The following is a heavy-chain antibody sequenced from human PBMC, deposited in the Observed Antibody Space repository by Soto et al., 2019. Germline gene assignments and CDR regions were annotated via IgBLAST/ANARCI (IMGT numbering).Heavy chain of an antibody. CDR3: AKDGTGYSSVGKVGYFDY. Sequence: EVQLVESGGGLVQPGRSLRLSCAASGFTFDDYAMHWVRQAPGKGLEWVSGISWNSGSIGYADSVKGRFTISRDNAKNSLYLQMNSLSPEDTALYYCAKDGTGYSSVGKVGYFDYWGQGTLVTVSS. D-gene: IGHD6-25*01. V-gene: IGHV3-9*01. CDR1: GFTFDDYA. J-gene: IGHJ4*02. CDR2: ISWNSGSI.